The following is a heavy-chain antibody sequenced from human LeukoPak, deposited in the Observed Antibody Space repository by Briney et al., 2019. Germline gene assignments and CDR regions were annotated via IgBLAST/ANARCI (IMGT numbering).Heavy chain of an antibody. CDR2: IRYDGSNK. Sequence: TGGSLRLSCAASGFTFSSYGMHWVRQAPDKGLEWVAFIRYDGSNKYYADSVKGRFTISRDNSKNTLYLQMNSLRAEDTAVYYCAKTPTLTGYYTLDYFDYWGQGTLVTVSS. CDR3: AKTPTLTGYYTLDYFDY. V-gene: IGHV3-30*02. D-gene: IGHD3-9*01. J-gene: IGHJ4*02. CDR1: GFTFSSYG.